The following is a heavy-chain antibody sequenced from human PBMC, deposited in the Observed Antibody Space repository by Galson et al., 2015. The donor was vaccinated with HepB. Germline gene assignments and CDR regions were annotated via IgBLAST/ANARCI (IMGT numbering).Heavy chain of an antibody. CDR1: GFTFSSYA. J-gene: IGHJ4*02. D-gene: IGHD3-16*01. V-gene: IGHV3-30-3*01. Sequence: SLRLSCAASGFTFSSYAMHWVRQAPGKGLEWVAAISYGGSKKYYADSVKGRFTISRDNSKNTLFLEMNSLRAEDTAVYYCTSDYDYVMRWGQGTLVTVSS. CDR3: TSDYDYVMR. CDR2: ISYGGSKK.